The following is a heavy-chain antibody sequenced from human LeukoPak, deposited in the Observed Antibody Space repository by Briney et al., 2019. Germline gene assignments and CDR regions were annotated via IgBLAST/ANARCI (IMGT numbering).Heavy chain of an antibody. CDR1: GYSISSGHF. D-gene: IGHD3-9*01. V-gene: IGHV4-38-2*02. CDR2: IYGSGTT. CDR3: ARQYFDWSKPRYFDQ. J-gene: IGHJ4*02. Sequence: SETLSLTCTVSGYSISSGHFWSWIRQPPGKGLEWIGSIYGSGTTYYDPPLRSRVSISADTSKNHFSLELSSVTAADTAVYYCARQYFDWSKPRYFDQWGQGTLVTVS.